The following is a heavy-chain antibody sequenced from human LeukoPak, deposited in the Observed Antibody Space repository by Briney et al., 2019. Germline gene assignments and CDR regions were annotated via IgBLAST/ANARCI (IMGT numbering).Heavy chain of an antibody. CDR3: VRALGYCSSGSCYYYDY. CDR1: GYRFSSYW. CDR2: IYPGDSET. J-gene: IGHJ4*02. V-gene: IGHV5-51*01. Sequence: GESLKISCKGSGYRFSSYWIGWVRQMPGKGLEWMGIIYPGDSETRYSPSFQGQVTISDDKSISTAYLQWSSLQASDTAMYYCVRALGYCSSGSCYYYDYWGQGTLVTVSS. D-gene: IGHD2-15*01.